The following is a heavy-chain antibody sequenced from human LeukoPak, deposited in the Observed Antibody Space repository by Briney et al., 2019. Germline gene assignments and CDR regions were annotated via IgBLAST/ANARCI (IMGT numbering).Heavy chain of an antibody. V-gene: IGHV4-39*01. J-gene: IGHJ5*02. CDR3: ARHEYSGSYYGLSWFDP. CDR2: IYYSGST. D-gene: IGHD1-26*01. Sequence: SETLSLTCTVSGGSISSSGYYWGWIRQPPGKGLEWIESIYYSGSTYYNPSLKSRVTISVDTSKNQLSLKLSSLTAADTAVYYCARHEYSGSYYGLSWFDPWGQGTLVTVSS. CDR1: GGSISSSGYY.